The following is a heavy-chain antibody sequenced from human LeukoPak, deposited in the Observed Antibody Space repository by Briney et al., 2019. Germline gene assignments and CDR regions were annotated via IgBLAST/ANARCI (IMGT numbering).Heavy chain of an antibody. CDR1: GFTFSSYA. CDR2: ISYDGSNK. J-gene: IGHJ4*02. Sequence: QTGGSLRLSCAASGFTFSSYAMHWVRQAPGKGLEWVAVISYDGSNKYYADTVKGRFTISRDNSKHTLYLQMNSLRAEDTAVYYCARDLDSSSWQDLGLDYWGQGTLVTVSS. CDR3: ARDLDSSSWQDLGLDY. D-gene: IGHD6-13*01. V-gene: IGHV3-30*04.